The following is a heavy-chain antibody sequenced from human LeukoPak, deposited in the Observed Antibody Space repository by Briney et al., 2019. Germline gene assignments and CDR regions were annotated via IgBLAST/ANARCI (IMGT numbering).Heavy chain of an antibody. V-gene: IGHV3-7*05. Sequence: GGSLRLSCAASGFTFTNYWMSWVRQAPGKGLEWVANTKQGETEKHYADSVKGRFTISRDNAQNSLYLQMNSLRAEDTAVYFCARHRQWLLADYWGQGTVVTVSS. D-gene: IGHD3-22*01. CDR3: ARHRQWLLADY. CDR1: GFTFTNYW. J-gene: IGHJ4*02. CDR2: TKQGETEK.